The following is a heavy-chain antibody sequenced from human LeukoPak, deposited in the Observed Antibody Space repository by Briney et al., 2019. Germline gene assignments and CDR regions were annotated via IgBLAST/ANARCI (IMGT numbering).Heavy chain of an antibody. D-gene: IGHD3-3*01. CDR3: ARGFYDFWSGSTIDY. Sequence: GGSLRLSCAASGFTFSISWMHWVRQAPGKGLAGVSHINSDGSSTDYADSVRGRFTISRDNAKNTLYLHMNSLRAEDTAVYYCARGFYDFWSGSTIDYWGQGTLVTVSS. V-gene: IGHV3-74*01. J-gene: IGHJ4*02. CDR1: GFTFSISW. CDR2: INSDGSST.